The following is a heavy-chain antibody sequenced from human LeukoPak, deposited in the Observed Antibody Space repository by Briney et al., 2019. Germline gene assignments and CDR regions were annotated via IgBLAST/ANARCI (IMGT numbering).Heavy chain of an antibody. J-gene: IGHJ4*02. CDR3: ARDRGLYYFDY. CDR2: ISGSGSFI. V-gene: IGHV3-48*03. Sequence: GGSLRLSCAASGFTFSTYEMNWVRQAPGKGLEWLSYISGSGSFIYYADSVKGRFTISRDSAKNSLYLQMNSLRAEDTAVCYCARDRGLYYFDYWGQGTLVTVSS. D-gene: IGHD2-15*01. CDR1: GFTFSTYE.